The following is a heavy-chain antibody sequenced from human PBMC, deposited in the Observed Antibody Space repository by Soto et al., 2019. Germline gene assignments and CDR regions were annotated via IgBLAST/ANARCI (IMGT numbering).Heavy chain of an antibody. J-gene: IGHJ4*02. D-gene: IGHD3-3*01. CDR3: ARQDYDFWSGYYTISDY. CDR2: IYYSGST. V-gene: IGHV4-39*01. Sequence: SETLSLTCTVSGGSISSSSYYWGWIRQPPGKGLEWIGSIYYSGSTYYNPSLKSRVTISVDTSKNQFSLKLSSVTAADTAVYYCARQDYDFWSGYYTISDYWGQGTLVTVSS. CDR1: GGSISSSSYY.